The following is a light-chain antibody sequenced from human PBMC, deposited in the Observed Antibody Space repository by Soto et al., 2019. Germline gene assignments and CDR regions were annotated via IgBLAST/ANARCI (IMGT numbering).Light chain of an antibody. CDR3: QKYNSAPWT. Sequence: DIPMTQSPSSVSASVGDRVTITCRASQGIAKSLAWYQQKPGKAPKLLIYSASTLQSGVPSRFSGSGSGTDFTLTISSLQPEDVATYYCQKYNSAPWTFGQGTKVDI. CDR1: QGIAKS. J-gene: IGKJ1*01. CDR2: SAS. V-gene: IGKV1-27*01.